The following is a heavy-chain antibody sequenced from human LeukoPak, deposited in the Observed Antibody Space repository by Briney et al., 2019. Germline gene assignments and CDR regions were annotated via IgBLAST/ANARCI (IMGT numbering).Heavy chain of an antibody. CDR3: TTDMGVLLWFGELFSDY. V-gene: IGHV3-15*01. D-gene: IGHD3-10*01. CDR1: GFTFSNAW. CDR2: IKGKTDGGTT. Sequence: PGGSLRLSCAASGFTFSNAWMSWVRQAPGKGLEWVGRIKGKTDGGTTDYAAPVKGRFTISRDDSKNTLYLQMNSLKTEDTAVYYCTTDMGVLLWFGELFSDYWGQGTLVTVSS. J-gene: IGHJ4*02.